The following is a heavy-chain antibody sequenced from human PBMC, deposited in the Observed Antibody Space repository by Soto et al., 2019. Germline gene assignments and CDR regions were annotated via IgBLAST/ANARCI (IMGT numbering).Heavy chain of an antibody. J-gene: IGHJ4*02. CDR2: IKEDGGET. Sequence: EVQLVESGGGLVQPGGSLRLSCATSGFSFSMYWMSWVRQAPGRGLKWVANIKEDGGETHHVDSVKGRFTISRDNAKKSLYLQMNSLRPEDTAVYYCAREIPNSYFECWGQGTLVTVSS. CDR1: GFSFSMYW. CDR3: AREIPNSYFEC. V-gene: IGHV3-7*01.